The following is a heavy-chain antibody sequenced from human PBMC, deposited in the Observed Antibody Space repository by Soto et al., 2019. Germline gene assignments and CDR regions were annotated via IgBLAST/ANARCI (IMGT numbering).Heavy chain of an antibody. CDR1: GFTFSSYA. CDR3: AKTPSLQWLVRALDY. Sequence: GGSLRLSCAASGFTFSSYAMSWVRQAPGKGLEWVSAISGSGGSTYYADSVKGRFTISRDNSKNTLYLQMNSLRAEDTAVYYCAKTPSLQWLVRALDYWGQGTLVTVSS. V-gene: IGHV3-23*01. CDR2: ISGSGGST. J-gene: IGHJ4*02. D-gene: IGHD6-19*01.